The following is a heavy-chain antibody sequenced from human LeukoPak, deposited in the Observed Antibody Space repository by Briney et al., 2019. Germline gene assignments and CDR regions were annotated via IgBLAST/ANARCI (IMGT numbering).Heavy chain of an antibody. CDR2: MNPNSGNT. V-gene: IGHV1-8*01. J-gene: IGHJ4*02. CDR1: GYTFTSYD. D-gene: IGHD6-13*01. CDR3: ARDWVAAAGTFDY. Sequence: ASVEVSCKASGYTFTSYDINWVRQATGQGLEWMGWMNPNSGNTGYAQKFQGRVTMTRNTSISTAYMELSSLRSEDTAVYYCARDWVAAAGTFDYWGQGTLVTVSS.